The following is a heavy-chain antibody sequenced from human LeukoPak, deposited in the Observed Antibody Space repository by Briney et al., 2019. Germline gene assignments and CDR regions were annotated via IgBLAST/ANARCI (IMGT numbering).Heavy chain of an antibody. CDR1: GGSISSGDYS. J-gene: IGHJ4*02. CDR3: ARARESMATAGSYFDY. Sequence: SETLSLTCAVSGGSISSGDYSWSWIRQPPGNGLEWIGYIYHTGYTNYNPSLKSRVTISVARSKNQFSLRLSSVTAADTAVYYCARARESMATAGSYFDYWGQGTLVTVSS. V-gene: IGHV4-30-2*01. CDR2: IYHTGYT. D-gene: IGHD6-13*01.